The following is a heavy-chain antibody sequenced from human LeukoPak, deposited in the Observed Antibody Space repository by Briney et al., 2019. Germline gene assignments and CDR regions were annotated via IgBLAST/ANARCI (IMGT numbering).Heavy chain of an antibody. V-gene: IGHV1-18*01. CDR3: ARGPYCSGGTCYSQYFDY. CDR1: GYTFTSYG. J-gene: IGHJ4*02. CDR2: ISAYNGNT. Sequence: ASVTVSCKASGYTFTSYGISWVRLAPGQGLEWMGWISAYNGNTNYAQKLQGRVTMTTDTSTSTAYMELRSLRSDDTAVYYCARGPYCSGGTCYSQYFDYWGQGTLVTVSS. D-gene: IGHD2-15*01.